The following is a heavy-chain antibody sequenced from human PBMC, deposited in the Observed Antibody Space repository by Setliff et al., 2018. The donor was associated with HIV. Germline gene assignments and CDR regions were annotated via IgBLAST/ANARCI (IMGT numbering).Heavy chain of an antibody. V-gene: IGHV4-61*09. Sequence: PSETLSLTCTVSGGSISSGSYYWSWIRQPAGKGLEWIGHIYTSGSTNHNPSLKSRVTISVDTSKNQFSLKLSSVTAADTAVYYCAREGIEYYYDSSGPNWFDPWGQGTLVTVSS. D-gene: IGHD3-22*01. CDR2: IYTSGST. CDR1: GGSISSGSYY. CDR3: AREGIEYYYDSSGPNWFDP. J-gene: IGHJ5*02.